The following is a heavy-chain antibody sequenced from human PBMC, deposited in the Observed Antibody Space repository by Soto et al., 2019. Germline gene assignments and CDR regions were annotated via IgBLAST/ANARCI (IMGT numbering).Heavy chain of an antibody. CDR1: GCTFTSYG. V-gene: IGHV1-18*01. CDR3: ARVNGGDYGDYEVRFDY. CDR2: ISAYNGNT. Sequence: QVQLVKSGAEVKKRGPSVKVSCKACGCTFTSYGISWVRQAPGQGLEWTGWISAYNGNTNNAQKLQGRVTMTTDTSTSTAYMELSSLRSDDTAVYYCARVNGGDYGDYEVRFDYWGQGTLVTVSS. J-gene: IGHJ4*02. D-gene: IGHD4-17*01.